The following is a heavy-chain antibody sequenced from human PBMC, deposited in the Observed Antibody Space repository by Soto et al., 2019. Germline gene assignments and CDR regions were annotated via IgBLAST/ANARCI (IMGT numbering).Heavy chain of an antibody. CDR1: GYSFTDYH. V-gene: IGHV1-2*04. D-gene: IGHD2-8*01. J-gene: IGHJ6*02. CDR3: ARGDSTDCSNGVCSFFYNHDMDV. CDR2: INPKSGGT. Sequence: ASVKVSCKASGYSFTDYHIHWVRQAPGQGLEWLGRINPKSGGTSTAQKFQGWVTMTTDTSISTASMELTRLTSDDAAIYYCARGDSTDCSNGVCSFFYNHDMDVWGQGTTVTVSS.